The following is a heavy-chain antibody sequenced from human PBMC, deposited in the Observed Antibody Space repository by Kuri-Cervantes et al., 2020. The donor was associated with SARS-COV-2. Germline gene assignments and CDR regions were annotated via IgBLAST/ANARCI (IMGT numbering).Heavy chain of an antibody. CDR2: IKQDGSEK. D-gene: IGHD3-9*01. Sequence: GESLKISCAASGFTFSSYWMSWVRQAPGKGLEWVANIKQDGSEKYYVDSVKGRFTISRDNSKNTLYLQMNSLRAEDTAVYYCAKLYVGDVLTGGGYWGQGTLVTVSS. J-gene: IGHJ4*02. CDR1: GFTFSSYW. V-gene: IGHV3-7*03. CDR3: AKLYVGDVLTGGGY.